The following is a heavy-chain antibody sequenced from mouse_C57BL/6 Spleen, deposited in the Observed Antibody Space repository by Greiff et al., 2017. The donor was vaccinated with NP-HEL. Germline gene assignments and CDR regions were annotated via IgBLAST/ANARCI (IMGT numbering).Heavy chain of an antibody. CDR3: ARWRAQATNYFDY. V-gene: IGHV1-26*01. Sequence: EVQLQQSGPELVKPGASVKISCKASGYTFTDYYMNWVKQSHGKSLEWIGDINPNNGSTNYNEKFKSKATLTVDTSSSTAYMQLSSLTSEDSAVYYCARWRAQATNYFDYWGQGTTLTVSS. CDR1: GYTFTDYY. CDR2: INPNNGST. J-gene: IGHJ2*01. D-gene: IGHD3-2*02.